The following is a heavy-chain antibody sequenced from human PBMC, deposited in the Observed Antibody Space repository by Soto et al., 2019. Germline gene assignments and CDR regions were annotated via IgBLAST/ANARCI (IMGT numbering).Heavy chain of an antibody. Sequence: PSETLSLTCAVYGGSFSGYYWTWIRQPPGTGLEWIGEINHSGSTNYNPSLKSRVTISVDTSKNQFSLKLTSVTAADTAVYYCARDKITGLFDYWGQGTLVTGLL. V-gene: IGHV4-34*01. CDR2: INHSGST. D-gene: IGHD2-8*02. CDR1: GGSFSGYY. CDR3: ARDKITGLFDY. J-gene: IGHJ4*02.